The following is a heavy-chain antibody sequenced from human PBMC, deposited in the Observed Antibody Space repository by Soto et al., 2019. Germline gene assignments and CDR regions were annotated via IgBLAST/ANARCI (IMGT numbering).Heavy chain of an antibody. J-gene: IGHJ6*03. D-gene: IGHD5-12*01. V-gene: IGHV1-8*01. CDR2: MNPNSGNT. CDR1: GYTFTSYD. CDR3: SRESGGATATLDYYYFYMDV. Sequence: ASVKVSCKASGYTFTSYDINWVRQATGQGLEWMGWMNPNSGNTSYAQKFQGRVTMTRNTSINTAYMELSSLRYDDTAVYYCSRESGGATATLDYYYFYMDVWGKGTTVTVSS.